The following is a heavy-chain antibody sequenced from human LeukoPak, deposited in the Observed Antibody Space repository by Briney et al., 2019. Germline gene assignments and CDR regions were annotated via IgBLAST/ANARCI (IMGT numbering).Heavy chain of an antibody. CDR2: ISTTGGST. V-gene: IGHV3-23*01. CDR3: AKDWTTVVTPKGYYFDS. D-gene: IGHD4-23*01. CDR1: GFSFNNYA. Sequence: PGGSLRLSCAASGFSFNNYAMSWVRQAPGKGLEWVSAISTTGGSTYYADSVKGRFTVSRDNSKNTLSLQMDSLRVEDTALYYCAKDWTTVVTPKGYYFDSWGQGTLATVSS. J-gene: IGHJ4*02.